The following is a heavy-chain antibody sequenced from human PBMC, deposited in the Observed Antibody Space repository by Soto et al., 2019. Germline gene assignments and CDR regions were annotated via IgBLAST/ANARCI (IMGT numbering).Heavy chain of an antibody. CDR2: ISGSGSST. Sequence: GGSLRLSCAASGFTFSSYAMTWVRQAPGKGLEWVSAISGSGSSTYHAESVKGRFTISRDNSKNTLYLQMDSLRAEDTAVYYCAKAGYCSSTSCYYYMDVWGKGTTVTVSS. CDR3: AKAGYCSSTSCYYYMDV. J-gene: IGHJ6*03. V-gene: IGHV3-23*01. D-gene: IGHD2-2*01. CDR1: GFTFSSYA.